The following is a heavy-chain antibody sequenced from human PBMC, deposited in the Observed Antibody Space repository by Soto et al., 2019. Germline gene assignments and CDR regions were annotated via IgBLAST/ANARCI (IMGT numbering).Heavy chain of an antibody. V-gene: IGHV3-33*01. J-gene: IGHJ3*02. D-gene: IGHD2-15*01. CDR3: ARDVPYCSGGSCYRDAFDI. Sequence: QVQLVESGGGVVQPGRSLRLSCAASGFTFSSYGMHWVRQAPGKGLEWVAVIWYDGSNKYYADSVKGRFTISRDNSKNTLYLQMNSLRAEDTAVYYCARDVPYCSGGSCYRDAFDIWGQGTMVTVSS. CDR1: GFTFSSYG. CDR2: IWYDGSNK.